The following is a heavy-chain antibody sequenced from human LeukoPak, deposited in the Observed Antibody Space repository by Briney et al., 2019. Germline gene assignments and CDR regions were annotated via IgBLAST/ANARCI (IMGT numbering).Heavy chain of an antibody. D-gene: IGHD3-10*01. CDR3: ARLWFGGTSWDY. CDR1: GGSISSYY. J-gene: IGHJ4*02. V-gene: IGHV4-59*08. CDR2: IYYSGST. Sequence: SETLSLTCTVSGGSISSYYWSWIRQPPGKGLEWIGYIYYSGSTNYSPSPKSRVTISVDTSKNQFSLKLSSVTAADTAVYYCARLWFGGTSWDYWGQGTLVTVSS.